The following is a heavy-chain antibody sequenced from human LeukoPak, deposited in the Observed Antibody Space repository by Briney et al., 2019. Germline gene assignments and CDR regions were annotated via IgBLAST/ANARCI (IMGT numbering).Heavy chain of an antibody. CDR2: IKEDGSEA. CDR1: GFPFSGYW. D-gene: IGHD5-12*01. J-gene: IGHJ4*02. CDR3: VISGYDYRCFEY. Sequence: PGGSLRLSCAASGFPFSGYWMTWVRQAPGRGLEWVATIKEDGSEAYFGDSVKGRFAISRDNAKNSLYLQMNSLRAEDTAVYYCVISGYDYRCFEYWGQGTLVTVSS. V-gene: IGHV3-7*02.